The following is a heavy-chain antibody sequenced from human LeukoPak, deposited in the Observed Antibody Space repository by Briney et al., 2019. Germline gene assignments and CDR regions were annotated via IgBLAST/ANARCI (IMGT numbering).Heavy chain of an antibody. D-gene: IGHD6-19*01. Sequence: GGSLRLSCAASRFTFSSYAMSWVRQAPGKGLEWVSAISGSGGSTYYADSVKGRFTISRDNSKNTLYLQMNSLRAEDTAVYYCAKGSSGWPNFFDYWGQGTLVTVSS. J-gene: IGHJ4*02. V-gene: IGHV3-23*01. CDR1: RFTFSSYA. CDR2: ISGSGGST. CDR3: AKGSSGWPNFFDY.